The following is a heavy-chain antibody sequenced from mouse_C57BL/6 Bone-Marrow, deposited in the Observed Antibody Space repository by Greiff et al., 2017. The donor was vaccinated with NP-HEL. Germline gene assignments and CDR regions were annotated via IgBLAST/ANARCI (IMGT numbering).Heavy chain of an antibody. CDR1: GYTFTSYW. V-gene: IGHV1-50*01. Sequence: QVQLQQPGAELVKPGASVKLSCKASGYTFTSYWMQWVKQRPGQGLEWIGEIDPSDSYTNYNQKFKGKATLTVDTSSSTAYMQLSSLTSEDSAVYYCASAGGGDYWGQGTSVTVSS. CDR3: ASAGGGDY. CDR2: IDPSDSYT. J-gene: IGHJ4*01.